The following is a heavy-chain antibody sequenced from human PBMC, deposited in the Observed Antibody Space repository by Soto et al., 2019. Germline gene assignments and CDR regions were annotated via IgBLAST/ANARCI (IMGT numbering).Heavy chain of an antibody. CDR2: IYHSGST. CDR1: YGSISSGGDS. V-gene: IGHV4-30-2*01. J-gene: IGHJ5*02. Sequence: TLSHKWGGAYGSISSGGDSLRWIRGQNGEWLGWIGYIYHSGSTYYNPSLKSRVTISVDRSKNQFSLKLSSVTAADTAVYYLARLTAAAGTNNCFDPWGQGTPVTVSS. D-gene: IGHD6-13*01. CDR3: ARLTAAAGTNNCFDP.